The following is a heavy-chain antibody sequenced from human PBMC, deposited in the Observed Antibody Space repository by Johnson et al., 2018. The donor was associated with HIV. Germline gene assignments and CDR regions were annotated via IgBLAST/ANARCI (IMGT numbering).Heavy chain of an antibody. CDR3: ARVLIIVGAITVRDRDAFDI. CDR1: GFTFDDYG. V-gene: IGHV3-20*04. J-gene: IGHJ3*02. Sequence: MQLVESGGGVVRPGGSLRLSCVASGFTFDDYGMSWVRQAPGKGLEWVYGINWNGGSTGCEDSVKGRFTISRDNAKKSLYLQMNSLKAEDTALYYCARVLIIVGAITVRDRDAFDIWGQGTVVTVSS. CDR2: INWNGGST. D-gene: IGHD1-26*01.